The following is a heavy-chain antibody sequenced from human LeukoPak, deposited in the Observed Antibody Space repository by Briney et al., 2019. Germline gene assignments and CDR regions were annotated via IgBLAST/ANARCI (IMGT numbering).Heavy chain of an antibody. CDR2: INHSGST. Sequence: SETLSLTCAVYGGSFSGYYWSWIRQPPGKGLEWIGEINHSGSTNYNPSLKSRVTISVDTSKNQFPLKLSSVTAADTAVYYCASVDGLRWDPLAFDIWGQGTMVTVSS. J-gene: IGHJ3*02. CDR1: GGSFSGYY. CDR3: ASVDGLRWDPLAFDI. D-gene: IGHD1-26*01. V-gene: IGHV4-34*01.